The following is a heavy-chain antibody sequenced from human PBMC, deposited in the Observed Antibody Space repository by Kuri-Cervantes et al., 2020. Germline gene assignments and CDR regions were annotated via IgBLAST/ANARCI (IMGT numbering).Heavy chain of an antibody. CDR2: INSDGSST. J-gene: IGHJ5*02. CDR1: GFTFSSYG. D-gene: IGHD2-2*01. Sequence: GGSLRLSCAASGFTFSSYGMHWVRQVPGKGLVYVSRINSDGSSTSYVDSVKGRFTISRDNAKNTLYLQMNSLRAEDTAVYYCARELEDIVVVPAAPWGQGTLVTVSS. V-gene: IGHV3-74*01. CDR3: ARELEDIVVVPAAP.